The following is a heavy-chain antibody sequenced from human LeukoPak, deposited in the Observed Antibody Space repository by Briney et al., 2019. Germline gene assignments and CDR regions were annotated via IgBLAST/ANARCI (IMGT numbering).Heavy chain of an antibody. CDR1: GGSFSGYY. D-gene: IGHD6-6*01. CDR3: ARARMRGLAAPNWFDP. Sequence: SETLSLTCAVYGGSFSGYYWSWIRQPAGKGLEWIGRIYTSGSTNYNPSLKSRVTMSVDTSKNQFSLKLSSVTAADTAVYYCARARMRGLAAPNWFDPWGQGTLVTVSS. J-gene: IGHJ5*02. CDR2: IYTSGST. V-gene: IGHV4-59*10.